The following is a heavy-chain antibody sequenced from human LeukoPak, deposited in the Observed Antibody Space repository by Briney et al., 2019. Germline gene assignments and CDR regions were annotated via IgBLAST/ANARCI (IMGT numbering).Heavy chain of an antibody. J-gene: IGHJ4*02. D-gene: IGHD3-3*01. CDR2: ISSSSSTI. V-gene: IGHV3-48*01. Sequence: GGSLRLSCAASGFTFSSYSMTWVRQSPGKGLEWVSYISSSSSTIYYADSVKGRFTISRDNAKNSLYLQMNSLRAEDTAVYYCARDRSGGYDFWSGYYTGFDYWGQGTLVTVSS. CDR3: ARDRSGGYDFWSGYYTGFDY. CDR1: GFTFSSYS.